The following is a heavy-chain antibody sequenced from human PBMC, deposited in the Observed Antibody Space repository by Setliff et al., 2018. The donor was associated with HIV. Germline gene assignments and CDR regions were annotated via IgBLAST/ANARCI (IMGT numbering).Heavy chain of an antibody. CDR2: MNPNSGNT. Sequence: ASVKVSCKASGYTFTSYDINWVRQATGQGLEWMGWMNPNSGNTGYAQKFQGRVTMTRNTSISTAYMELSSLRSDDTAIYYCAKPFGSDGSRQLDCWGQGTLVTVSS. CDR3: AKPFGSDGSRQLDC. J-gene: IGHJ4*02. CDR1: GYTFTSYD. D-gene: IGHD2-15*01. V-gene: IGHV1-8*02.